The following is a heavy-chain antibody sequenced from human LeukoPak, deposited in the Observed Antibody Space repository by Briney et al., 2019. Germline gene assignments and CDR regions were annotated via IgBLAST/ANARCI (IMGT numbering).Heavy chain of an antibody. CDR3: ARSRSMGATPGDY. D-gene: IGHD1-26*01. CDR1: GYTFTSYG. CDR2: ISAYNGNT. V-gene: IGHV1-18*01. Sequence: ASVKVSCKASGYTFTSYGISWVRQAPGQGLEWMGWISAYNGNTNYAQKLQGRVTMTTDTSTSTAYIELRSLRSDDTAVYYCARSRSMGATPGDYWGQGTLVTVSS. J-gene: IGHJ4*02.